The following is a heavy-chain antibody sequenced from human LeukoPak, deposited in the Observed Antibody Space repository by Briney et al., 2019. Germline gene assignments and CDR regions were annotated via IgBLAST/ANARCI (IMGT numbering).Heavy chain of an antibody. CDR3: ARATSTAATDGRDSY. V-gene: IGHV1-2*02. D-gene: IGHD2-15*01. Sequence: ASVKVSCKASGYTXTGYYMHWVRQAPGQGLEWMGWINPNSGGTNYAQKFQGRVTMTRDMSISTAYMELSRLRSDDTAVYYCARATSTAATDGRDSYWGQGTLVTVSS. CDR2: INPNSGGT. CDR1: GYTXTGYY. J-gene: IGHJ4*02.